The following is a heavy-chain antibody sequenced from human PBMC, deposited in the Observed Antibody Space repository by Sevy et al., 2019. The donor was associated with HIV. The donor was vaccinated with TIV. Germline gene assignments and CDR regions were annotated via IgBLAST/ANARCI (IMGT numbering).Heavy chain of an antibody. CDR2: ISGYNGYT. J-gene: IGHJ5*02. D-gene: IGHD3-10*01. V-gene: IGHV1-18*01. CDR3: ANECKNIISCFYP. Sequence: ASVKVSCKASGYSFTNYGIGWVRQAPGQGLEWMGWISGYNGYTNYAQNLQGRVTMTTDTSTSTAYMELWSLRSDDTAIYYCANECKNIISCFYPWGHGAFVTVSS. CDR1: GYSFTNYG.